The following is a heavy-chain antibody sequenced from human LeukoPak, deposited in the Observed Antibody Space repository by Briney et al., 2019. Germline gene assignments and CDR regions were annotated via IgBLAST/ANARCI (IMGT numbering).Heavy chain of an antibody. V-gene: IGHV3-23*01. Sequence: GGSLRLSCAASGFTFSSYGMSWVRQAPGKGLEWVSAISGSGGSTYYADSVKGRFTISRDNSKNTLYLQMNSLRAEDTAVYYCATTTEQWLVVPIWIDYWGQGTLVTVSS. D-gene: IGHD6-19*01. CDR3: ATTTEQWLVVPIWIDY. CDR2: ISGSGGST. J-gene: IGHJ4*02. CDR1: GFTFSSYG.